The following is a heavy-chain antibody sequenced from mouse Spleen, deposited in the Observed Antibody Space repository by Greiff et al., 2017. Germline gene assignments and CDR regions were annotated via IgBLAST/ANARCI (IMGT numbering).Heavy chain of an antibody. D-gene: IGHD1-1*01. CDR1: GFTFSSYA. V-gene: IGHV5-9-1*01. Sequence: EVMLVESGGGLVKPGGSLKLSCAASGFTFSSYAMSWVRQTPEKRLEWVATISSGGSYTYYPDSVKGRFTISRDNAKNTLYLQMSSLRSEDTAMYYCARDYGSRYYAMDYWGQGTSVTVSS. J-gene: IGHJ4*01. CDR2: ISSGGSYT. CDR3: ARDYGSRYYAMDY.